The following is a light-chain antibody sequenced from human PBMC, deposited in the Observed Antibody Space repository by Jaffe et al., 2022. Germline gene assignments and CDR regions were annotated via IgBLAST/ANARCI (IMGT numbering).Light chain of an antibody. CDR1: SSDVGAYNY. J-gene: IGLJ1*01. V-gene: IGLV2-11*01. Sequence: QSALTQPRSVSGSPGQSVTISCTGTSSDVGAYNYVSWYQQHTGKAPKLIIYDVSERPSGVPDRFSGSKSGNTASLTISGLQAEDEADYYCCSYAGSYSFYVFGTGTMFTVL. CDR2: DVS. CDR3: CSYAGSYSFYV.